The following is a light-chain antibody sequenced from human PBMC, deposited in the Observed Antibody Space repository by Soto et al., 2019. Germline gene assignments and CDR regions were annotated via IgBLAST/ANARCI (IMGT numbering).Light chain of an antibody. J-gene: IGLJ3*02. V-gene: IGLV7-43*01. CDR3: VLLYGGAWV. Sequence: QAVVTQEPSLTVSPGGTVTLPCGLTTGAVTSDYYPNWFQRRPGQALRTLIYRTSNKHSWTPARFSGSLLGGKAALTLSGVQPEDEADYYCVLLYGGAWVFGGGTKLTVL. CDR2: RTS. CDR1: TGAVTSDYY.